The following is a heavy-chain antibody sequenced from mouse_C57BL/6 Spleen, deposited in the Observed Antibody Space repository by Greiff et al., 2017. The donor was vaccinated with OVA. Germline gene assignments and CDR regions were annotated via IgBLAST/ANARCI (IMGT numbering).Heavy chain of an antibody. CDR1: GYAFSSSW. CDR2: IYPGAGDT. Sequence: VQLQQSGPELVKPGASVKISCKASGYAFSSSWMNWVKPRPGKGLEWIGRIYPGAGDTNYNGKFKGKATLTADKSSSTAYMQLSSLTSEDSAVYFCARDGIYYDYSWFAYWGQGTLVTVSA. CDR3: ARDGIYYDYSWFAY. D-gene: IGHD2-4*01. V-gene: IGHV1-82*01. J-gene: IGHJ3*01.